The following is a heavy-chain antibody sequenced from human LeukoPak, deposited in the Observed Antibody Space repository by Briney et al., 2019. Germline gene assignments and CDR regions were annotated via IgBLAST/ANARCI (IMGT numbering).Heavy chain of an antibody. J-gene: IGHJ4*02. CDR3: TREGNGLLSKDPDY. Sequence: ASVKVSCEGSVYIFTHYYLHWVRQAPGQGLEWVGYINPRDGGTSSPQNFRGRVTMTTDASSSTAYMELSRLTSDDTVIYYCTREGNGLLSKDPDYWGQGTLVTVSS. CDR1: VYIFTHYY. D-gene: IGHD2-15*01. CDR2: INPRDGGT. V-gene: IGHV1-2*02.